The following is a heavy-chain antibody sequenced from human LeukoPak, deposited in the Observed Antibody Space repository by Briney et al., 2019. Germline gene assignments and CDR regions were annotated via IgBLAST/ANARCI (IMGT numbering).Heavy chain of an antibody. Sequence: SETLSLTFTVSGGSIIRYYWSWIRQPPGKELEGIGYIYYSGSTNYNPSLKSRGTISVATSKKQFSLKLSSVTAAEPAVYYWARSAYDILTLSIDYWGQGRLVTASS. CDR3: ARSAYDILTLSIDY. D-gene: IGHD3-9*01. J-gene: IGHJ4*02. CDR1: GGSIIRYY. CDR2: IYYSGST. V-gene: IGHV4-59*01.